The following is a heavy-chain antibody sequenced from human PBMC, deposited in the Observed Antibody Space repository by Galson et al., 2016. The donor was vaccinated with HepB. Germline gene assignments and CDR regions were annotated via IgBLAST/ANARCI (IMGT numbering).Heavy chain of an antibody. CDR3: ARDLDGSTGWADAYDI. Sequence: VSGGSISSGGYYWGWIRQHPGKGLEWIGYIYYTGTTYYSPSLKSRVTISIDTSKDQFSLKLKSVTAADTAVYYCARDLDGSTGWADAYDIWGQGTLVTVSS. D-gene: IGHD1-14*01. CDR1: GGSISSGGYY. V-gene: IGHV4-31*02. CDR2: IYYTGTT. J-gene: IGHJ3*02.